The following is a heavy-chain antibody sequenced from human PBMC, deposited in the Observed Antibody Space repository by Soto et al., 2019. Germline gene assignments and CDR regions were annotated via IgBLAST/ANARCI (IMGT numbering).Heavy chain of an antibody. V-gene: IGHV1-3*01. CDR2: INVGNGNT. CDR3: ARGAATKIVVVMYDALEI. J-gene: IGHJ3*02. D-gene: IGHD3-22*01. CDR1: GYTFTSYA. Sequence: ASVQVSCKASGYTFTSYARHWVRQAPGQRLEWMGWINVGNGNTKYSQKFQGRLTISADESTRTAYMELSSLRSEDTAVYYCARGAATKIVVVMYDALEIWGQGTMVTVSS.